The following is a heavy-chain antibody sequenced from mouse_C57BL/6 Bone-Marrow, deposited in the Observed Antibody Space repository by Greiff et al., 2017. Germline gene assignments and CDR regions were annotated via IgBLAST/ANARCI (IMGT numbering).Heavy chain of an antibody. V-gene: IGHV2-5*01. CDR3: AKKGDWEKDAMDY. Sequence: VQLQQSGPGLVQPSQSLSITCTVSGFSLTSYGVHWVRQSPGKGLEWLGVIWRGGSTDYNAAFMSRLSITKDNSKSHVFFKMNSLQADDTAIYYCAKKGDWEKDAMDYWGQGTSVTVSS. CDR1: GFSLTSYG. J-gene: IGHJ4*01. D-gene: IGHD4-1*01. CDR2: IWRGGST.